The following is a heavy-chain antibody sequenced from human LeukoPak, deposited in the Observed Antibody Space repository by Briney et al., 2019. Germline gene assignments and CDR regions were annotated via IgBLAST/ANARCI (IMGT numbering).Heavy chain of an antibody. V-gene: IGHV1-69*13. CDR1: GYTFTSYD. CDR2: IIPIFGTA. CDR3: ARDRGY. Sequence: GASVNVSCTASGYTFTSYDINWVRQAPGQGLGWMGGIIPIFGTANYAQKFQGRVTITADESTSTAYMELSSLRSEDTAVYYCARDRGYWGQGTLVTVSS. J-gene: IGHJ4*02.